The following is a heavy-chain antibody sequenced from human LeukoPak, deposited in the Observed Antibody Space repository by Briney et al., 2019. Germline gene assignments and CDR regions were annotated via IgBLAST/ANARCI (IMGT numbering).Heavy chain of an antibody. D-gene: IGHD7-27*01. J-gene: IGHJ4*02. CDR2: INPYSGGT. CDR1: GYAFTGSY. V-gene: IGHV1-2*02. CDR3: ARGSATGDFPPNY. Sequence: ASVKVSCKASGYAFTGSYLHWVRQPPGQGLESMGWINPYSGGTNYAQQFQGRVTMTRDTSISTAYMDLTRLRSDDTAVYYCARGSATGDFPPNYWGQGTLVTVSS.